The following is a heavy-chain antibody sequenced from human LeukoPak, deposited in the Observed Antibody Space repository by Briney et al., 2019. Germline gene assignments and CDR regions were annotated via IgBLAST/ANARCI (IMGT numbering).Heavy chain of an antibody. Sequence: NMSLKCTVYSFTRYWFDWVRQLPSKGLDGVGISYPCYSGSSNSPSFQGQVTISADKSISTAYLQWSSLKASDTAMYYCARHIIGENRRIRVCSSSCYTYYMDVWGKGTTVTVSS. J-gene: IGHJ6*03. CDR3: ARHIIGENRRIRVCSSSCYTYYMDV. CDR1: VYSFTRYW. CDR2: SYPCYSGS. D-gene: IGHD2-2*02. V-gene: IGHV5-51*01.